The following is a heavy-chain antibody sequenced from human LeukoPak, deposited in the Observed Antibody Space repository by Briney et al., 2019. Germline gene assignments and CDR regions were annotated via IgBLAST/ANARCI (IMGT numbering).Heavy chain of an antibody. CDR3: AHSSGYQQH. V-gene: IGHV4-34*01. Sequence: SETLSLTCGVYGGSFSDYYCSWLRQPPRKGLEWIGEINHSGSTNYNPSLKSRVTISVDTSKNQFSLKLSSVTAADTAVYYCAHSSGYQQHWGQGTLVTVSS. CDR1: GGSFSDYY. D-gene: IGHD3-22*01. J-gene: IGHJ1*01. CDR2: INHSGST.